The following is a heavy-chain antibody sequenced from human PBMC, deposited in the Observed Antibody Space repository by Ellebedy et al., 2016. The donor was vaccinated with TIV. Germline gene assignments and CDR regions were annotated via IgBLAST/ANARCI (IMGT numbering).Heavy chain of an antibody. CDR2: INPSGGST. V-gene: IGHV1-46*01. Sequence: ASVKVSXXASGYTFTSYYMHWVRQAPGQGLEWMGIINPSGGSTSYAQKFQGRVTMTRDTSTSTVYMELSSLRSEDTAVYYCARDSADYYYGMDVWGQGTTVTVSS. CDR3: ARDSADYYYGMDV. D-gene: IGHD3-10*01. J-gene: IGHJ6*02. CDR1: GYTFTSYY.